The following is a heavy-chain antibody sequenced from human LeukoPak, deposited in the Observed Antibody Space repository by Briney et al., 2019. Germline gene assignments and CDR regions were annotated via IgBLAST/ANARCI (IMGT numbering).Heavy chain of an antibody. V-gene: IGHV1-2*02. CDR3: ASTGYYGYPHDAFDI. Sequence: ASVKVSCKASGYTFTGYYMHWVRQAPGQGLEWMGWINPNSGGTNYAQKFQGRVTMTRDTSISTAYMELSRLRSDDTAVYYCASTGYYGYPHDAFDIWGQGTMVTVSS. CDR1: GYTFTGYY. J-gene: IGHJ3*02. CDR2: INPNSGGT. D-gene: IGHD3-10*01.